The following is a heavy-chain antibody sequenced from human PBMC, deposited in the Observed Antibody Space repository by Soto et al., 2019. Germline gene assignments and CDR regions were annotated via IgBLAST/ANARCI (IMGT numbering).Heavy chain of an antibody. CDR3: ARLRYCSSTSCYAGYYYYYYYMDV. CDR1: GYSFTSYW. D-gene: IGHD2-2*01. Sequence: GESLKISCKGSGYSFTSYWIGWVRQMPGKGLEWMGIIYPGDSDTRYSPSFQGQVTISADKSISTPYLQWSSLKASDTAMYYCARLRYCSSTSCYAGYYYYYYYMDVWGKGTTVTVSS. J-gene: IGHJ6*03. CDR2: IYPGDSDT. V-gene: IGHV5-51*01.